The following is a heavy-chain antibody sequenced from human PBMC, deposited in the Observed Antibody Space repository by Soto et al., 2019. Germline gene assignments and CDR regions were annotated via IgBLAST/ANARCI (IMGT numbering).Heavy chain of an antibody. CDR1: GYTFTTYD. Sequence: QVQLEQSGAEVKKPGASVMVSCKASGYTFTTYDINWVRQATGQGLEWMGWMNPNSGNTGYAQKFQGRVTMTRDTSTSTAYMELGSLRSEDTAVYYCARGWGRWPHEKPGDYWGQGTLVTVSS. CDR2: MNPNSGNT. D-gene: IGHD3-16*01. CDR3: ARGWGRWPHEKPGDY. V-gene: IGHV1-8*01. J-gene: IGHJ4*02.